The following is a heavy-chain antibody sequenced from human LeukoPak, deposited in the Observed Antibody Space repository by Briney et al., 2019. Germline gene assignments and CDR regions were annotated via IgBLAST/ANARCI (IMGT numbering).Heavy chain of an antibody. J-gene: IGHJ4*02. Sequence: PGGSLRLSCAASGFTFSSYSMNWVRQAPGKGLEWVSYISSSSSTIYYADSVKGRFTISRDNAKNSLYLQMNSRRAEDTAVYYWGRDQWVSYSSSWSLFDYWGQRTLVTVSS. D-gene: IGHD6-13*01. CDR1: GFTFSSYS. CDR3: GRDQWVSYSSSWSLFDY. V-gene: IGHV3-48*01. CDR2: ISSSSSTI.